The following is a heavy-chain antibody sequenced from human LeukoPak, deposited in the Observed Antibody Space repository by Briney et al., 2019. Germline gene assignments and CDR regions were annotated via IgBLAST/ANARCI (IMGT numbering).Heavy chain of an antibody. J-gene: IGHJ5*02. Sequence: SETLSLTCAVYGGSFSGYYWSWIRQPPGKGLEWTGEINHSGSTNYNPSLKSRVTISVDTSKNQFSLKLSSVTAADTAVYYCARARSRYNWFDPWGQGTLVTVSS. CDR3: ARARSRYNWFDP. CDR2: INHSGST. D-gene: IGHD2-15*01. V-gene: IGHV4-34*01. CDR1: GGSFSGYY.